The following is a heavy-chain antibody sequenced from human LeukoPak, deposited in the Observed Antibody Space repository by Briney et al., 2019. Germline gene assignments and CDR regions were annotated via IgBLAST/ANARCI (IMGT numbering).Heavy chain of an antibody. J-gene: IGHJ4*02. D-gene: IGHD2-15*01. Sequence: SETLSLTCAVYGGSFSGYYWSWIRQPPGKGLEWIGEINHSGSTNYNPSLKSRVTISVDTSKNQFSLKLSSVTAADTAVYYCARGAVVVAATLFDYWGQGTLVTVSS. V-gene: IGHV4-34*01. CDR3: ARGAVVVAATLFDY. CDR1: GGSFSGYY. CDR2: INHSGST.